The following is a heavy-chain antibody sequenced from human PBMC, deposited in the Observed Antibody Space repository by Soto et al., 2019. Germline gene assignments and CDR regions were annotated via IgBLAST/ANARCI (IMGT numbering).Heavy chain of an antibody. Sequence: QVQLVQSGAEVKKPGASVKVSCKASGYTFTSYDINWVRQATGQGLEWMGWMNPNSGNTGYAQKSQGSVTVTRNTSVSTAYMGLSSLRSEDTAVYYCATTDVLRYFDWFFPRDDGMDVWGQGTTVTVSS. CDR2: MNPNSGNT. V-gene: IGHV1-8*01. J-gene: IGHJ6*02. CDR3: ATTDVLRYFDWFFPRDDGMDV. D-gene: IGHD3-9*01. CDR1: GYTFTSYD.